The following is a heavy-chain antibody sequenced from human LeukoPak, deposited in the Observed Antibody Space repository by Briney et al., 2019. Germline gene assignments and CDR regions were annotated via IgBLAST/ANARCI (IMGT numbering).Heavy chain of an antibody. CDR3: ARLFRNYYDSSGRGRLDY. D-gene: IGHD3-22*01. V-gene: IGHV5-51*01. CDR2: IYPADSDT. J-gene: IGHJ4*02. CDR1: GYNFTNYW. Sequence: GESLKISCKGSGYNFTNYWIGWVRQMPGKGLEWMGIIYPADSDTRYSPSFQGQVTISTDKSTSTAYLQWSSLKASDTAMYYCARLFRNYYDSSGRGRLDYWGQGTLVTVSS.